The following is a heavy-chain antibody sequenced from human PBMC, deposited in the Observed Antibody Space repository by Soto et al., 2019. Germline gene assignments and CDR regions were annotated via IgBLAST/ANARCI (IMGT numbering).Heavy chain of an antibody. J-gene: IGHJ6*02. V-gene: IGHV1-3*01. Sequence: ASVKVSCKASGYTFTSYAMHWVRQAPGQRLEWMGWINAGNGNTKYSQKFQGRVTITRDTSASTAYMELSSLRSEDTAVYYCARGKLRFLEWLSSPYGMDGWGQGTTVTVSS. D-gene: IGHD3-3*01. CDR1: GYTFTSYA. CDR3: ARGKLRFLEWLSSPYGMDG. CDR2: INAGNGNT.